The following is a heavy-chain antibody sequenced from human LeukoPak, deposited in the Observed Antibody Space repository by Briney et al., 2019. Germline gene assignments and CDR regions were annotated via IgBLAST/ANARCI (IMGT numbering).Heavy chain of an antibody. V-gene: IGHV3-30*02. Sequence: GGSLRLSCAASGFTFSSYGMHWVRQAPGKGLEWVAFIRYDGSNKYYADSVKGRFTISRDNSKNTLYLQMNSLRAEDTAVYYCARPEGYCSSTSCQYYYYYYMDVWGKGTTVTVSS. CDR1: GFTFSSYG. D-gene: IGHD2-2*01. CDR3: ARPEGYCSSTSCQYYYYYYMDV. CDR2: IRYDGSNK. J-gene: IGHJ6*03.